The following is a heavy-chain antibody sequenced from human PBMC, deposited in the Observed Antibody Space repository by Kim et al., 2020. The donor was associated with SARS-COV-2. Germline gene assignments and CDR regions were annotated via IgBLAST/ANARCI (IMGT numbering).Heavy chain of an antibody. CDR1: GFTFSSYS. Sequence: GGSLRLSCAASGFTFSSYSMNWVRQAPGKGLEWVSSISSSSSYIYYADSVKGRFTISRDNAKNSLYLQMNSLRAEDTAVYYCARDLYCSSTSCYTGFYYYYGMDVWGQGTTVTVSS. CDR2: ISSSSSYI. D-gene: IGHD2-2*02. CDR3: ARDLYCSSTSCYTGFYYYYGMDV. V-gene: IGHV3-21*01. J-gene: IGHJ6*02.